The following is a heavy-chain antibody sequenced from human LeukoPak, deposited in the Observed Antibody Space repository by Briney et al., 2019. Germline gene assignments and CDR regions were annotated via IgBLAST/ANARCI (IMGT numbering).Heavy chain of an antibody. CDR2: INPNSGGT. CDR1: GYSFTDYY. V-gene: IGHV1-2*02. D-gene: IGHD2-21*01. Sequence: ASVKVSCRTSGYSFTDYYMHWVRQAPGQGLEWMGWINPNSGGTSSAQKFQGRVTMTRDTSITTVYMEVNWLTSDDTAIYYCARADRLHGGPYLIGPWGQGTLVTVSS. J-gene: IGHJ5*02. CDR3: ARADRLHGGPYLIGP.